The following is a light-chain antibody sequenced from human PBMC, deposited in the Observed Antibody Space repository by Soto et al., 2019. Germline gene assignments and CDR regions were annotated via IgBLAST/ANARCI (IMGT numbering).Light chain of an antibody. V-gene: IGKV4-1*01. CDR2: WAY. J-gene: IGKJ4*01. Sequence: DIVMTQSPDSLAVSLGETATINCKSSQSLLYSSNNKNYLAWYRQKPRQPPELLIYWAYTRESGVPGRYSGSGSGTDFTFTISSLRGEDVAIYYCQQYYETPLTFGGGTTVEIK. CDR3: QQYYETPLT. CDR1: QSLLYSSNNKNY.